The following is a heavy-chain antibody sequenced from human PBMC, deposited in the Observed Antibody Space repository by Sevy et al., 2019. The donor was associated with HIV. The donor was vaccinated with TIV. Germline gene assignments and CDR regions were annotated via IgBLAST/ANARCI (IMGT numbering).Heavy chain of an antibody. J-gene: IGHJ6*02. CDR1: GDSIVGYY. V-gene: IGHV4-59*01. CDR2: IYYSGRN. Sequence: SETLSLTGTVSGDSIVGYYWSWIRQPPGKGLEWIGDIYYSGRNDYNPSLKSRVIISKDTSKNQFSLKLTYVTAADMDVYFCATEYRNYYYAMDVWGQGTTVTVSS. D-gene: IGHD2-2*02. CDR3: ATEYRNYYYAMDV.